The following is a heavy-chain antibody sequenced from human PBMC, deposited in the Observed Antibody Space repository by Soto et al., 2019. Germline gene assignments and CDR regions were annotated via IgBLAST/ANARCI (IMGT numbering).Heavy chain of an antibody. CDR2: IYYSGST. V-gene: IGHV4-31*03. Sequence: PSETLSLTCTVSGGSISSGGYYWSWIRQHPGKGLEWIGYIYYSGSTYYNPSLKSRVTISVDTSKNQFSLKLSSVTAADTAVYYCARDPLITIFGVAQGSGMDVWGQGTTVTVS. J-gene: IGHJ6*02. CDR3: ARDPLITIFGVAQGSGMDV. D-gene: IGHD3-3*01. CDR1: GGSISSGGYY.